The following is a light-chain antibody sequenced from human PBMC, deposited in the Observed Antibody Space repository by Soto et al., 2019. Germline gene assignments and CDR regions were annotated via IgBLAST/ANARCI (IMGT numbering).Light chain of an antibody. Sequence: EIVLTQSPGTLSLSPGERATLSCRASQSINSRYLAWYQQKPGQAPRLLIYGASSRATGIPDRFSGSGSGTDFALYSSRLEPEEFAGDYCQQFGSSPGFTFGPGTRVDI. CDR3: QQFGSSPGFT. V-gene: IGKV3-20*01. J-gene: IGKJ3*01. CDR2: GAS. CDR1: QSINSRY.